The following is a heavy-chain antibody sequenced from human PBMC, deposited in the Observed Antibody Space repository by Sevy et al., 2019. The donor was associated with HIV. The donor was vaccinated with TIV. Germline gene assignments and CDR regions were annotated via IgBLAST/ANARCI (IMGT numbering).Heavy chain of an antibody. CDR2: IKQDMSEK. V-gene: IGHV3-7*01. CDR1: GFTFSSYW. Sequence: GGSLRLSCAASGFTFSSYWMTWVRQAPGKGLEWVANIKQDMSEKYYADSVKGRFTISRDNARNSLYLQMESLRAEDSVVYYWARAQQVTMLVVIGGLYFDFWGQGTLVTVSS. D-gene: IGHD3-10*01. CDR3: ARAQQVTMLVVIGGLYFDF. J-gene: IGHJ4*02.